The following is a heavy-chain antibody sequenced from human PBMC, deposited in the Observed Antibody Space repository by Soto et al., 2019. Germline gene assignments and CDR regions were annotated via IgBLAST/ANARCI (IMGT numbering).Heavy chain of an antibody. CDR2: INPSGGST. CDR3: ARAGCSGGSCYSWTYYYYGMDV. V-gene: IGHV1-46*01. D-gene: IGHD2-15*01. Sequence: ASVKVSCEACGYSFTSYYMHWVRQAPRQGLEWMGIINPSGGSTSYAQKFQGRVTMTRDTSTSTVYMELSSLRSEDTAVYYCARAGCSGGSCYSWTYYYYGMDVWGQGTTVTVSS. CDR1: GYSFTSYY. J-gene: IGHJ6*02.